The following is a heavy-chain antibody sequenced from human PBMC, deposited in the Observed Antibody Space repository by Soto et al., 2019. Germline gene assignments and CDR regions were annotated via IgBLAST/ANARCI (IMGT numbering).Heavy chain of an antibody. CDR1: GGSISSYY. CDR2: IYYSGST. Sequence: SETLSLTCTVSGGSISSYYWSWIRQPPGKGLEWIGYIYYSGSTNYNPSLKSRVTISVDTSKNQFSLKLSSVTAADTAVYYCARVGYYYDFWSGYTDKYYFDYWGQGTLVTVSS. J-gene: IGHJ4*02. CDR3: ARVGYYYDFWSGYTDKYYFDY. D-gene: IGHD3-3*01. V-gene: IGHV4-59*01.